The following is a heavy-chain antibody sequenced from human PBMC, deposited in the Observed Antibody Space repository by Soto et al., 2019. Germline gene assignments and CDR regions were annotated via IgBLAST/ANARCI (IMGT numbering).Heavy chain of an antibody. Sequence: GASVKVSCKASGYTFTGYYMHWVRQAPGQGLEWMGWINPNSGGTNYAQKFQGRVTMTRDTSISTAYMELSRLRSDDTAVYYCARDPLVGATLYYFDYWGQGTLVTVSS. D-gene: IGHD1-26*01. CDR1: GYTFTGYY. CDR3: ARDPLVGATLYYFDY. J-gene: IGHJ4*02. CDR2: INPNSGGT. V-gene: IGHV1-2*02.